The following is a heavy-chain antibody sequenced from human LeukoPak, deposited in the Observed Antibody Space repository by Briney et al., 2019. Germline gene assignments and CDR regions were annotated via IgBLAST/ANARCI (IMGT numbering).Heavy chain of an antibody. CDR2: ISSSSTI. Sequence: GGSLRLSCAASGFTFSRYSMNWVRQAPGKGLEWVSYISSSSTIYYADSVKGRFTISRDNAKNSLYLQMNSLRAEDTAVYYCARAPYSSGWYRGDIDYWGQGTLVTVSS. J-gene: IGHJ4*02. V-gene: IGHV3-48*01. CDR1: GFTFSRYS. D-gene: IGHD6-19*01. CDR3: ARAPYSSGWYRGDIDY.